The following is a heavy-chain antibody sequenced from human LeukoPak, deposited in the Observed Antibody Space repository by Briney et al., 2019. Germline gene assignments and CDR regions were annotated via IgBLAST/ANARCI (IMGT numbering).Heavy chain of an antibody. CDR3: ARVERPTILDY. CDR2: IYYSGST. J-gene: IGHJ4*02. CDR1: GGSVGSAGYY. D-gene: IGHD3-9*01. Sequence: SETLSLTCTVSGGSVGSAGYYWSWIRQPPGKGLEWIGYIYYSGSTNYNPSLKSRVTISVDTSKNQFSLKLSSVTAADTAVYYCARVERPTILDYWGQGTLVTVSS. V-gene: IGHV4-61*08.